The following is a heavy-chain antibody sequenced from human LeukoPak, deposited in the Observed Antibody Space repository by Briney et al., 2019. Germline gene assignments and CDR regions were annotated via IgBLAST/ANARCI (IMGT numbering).Heavy chain of an antibody. CDR1: GGSFSGYY. CDR3: ASEAVAGPEYFQH. D-gene: IGHD6-19*01. CDR2: INHSGST. V-gene: IGHV4-34*01. J-gene: IGHJ1*01. Sequence: SETLSLTCAVCGGSFSGYYWSWIRQPPGKGLEWIGEINHSGSTNYNPSLKSRVTISVDTSKNQFSLKLSSVTAADTAVYYCASEAVAGPEYFQHWGQGTLVTVSS.